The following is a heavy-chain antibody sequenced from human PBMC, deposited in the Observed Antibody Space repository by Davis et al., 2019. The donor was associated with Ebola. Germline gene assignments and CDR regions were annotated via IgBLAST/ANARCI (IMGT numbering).Heavy chain of an antibody. CDR3: ARGGGSTQLGIDY. J-gene: IGHJ4*02. D-gene: IGHD3-10*01. V-gene: IGHV1-18*01. CDR2: ISVNHGIT. Sequence: ASVKVSCKASGYTFTTYDINWVRQAPGQGLEWVGWISVNHGITNYVQKMQGRITMTADTSTSTAYMERRSLRSEDTAVYYCARGGGSTQLGIDYWGQGTLVTVSS. CDR1: GYTFTTYD.